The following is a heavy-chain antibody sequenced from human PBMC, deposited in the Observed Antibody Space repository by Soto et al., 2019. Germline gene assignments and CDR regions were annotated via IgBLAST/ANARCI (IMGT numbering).Heavy chain of an antibody. CDR3: ARFVNESSGWQYYFDL. CDR2: IIPNLNLA. CDR1: GDSFTSYT. D-gene: IGHD3-22*01. V-gene: IGHV1-69*02. Sequence: QVRLVQSGAEVKKPGFSVKVSCTASGDSFTSYTFHWVRQAPGQGLEWMGRIIPNLNLANYAQRFEGRVTITADRSTNTAYMELRRLTSGDTAMYYWARFVNESSGWQYYFDLWGQGTLVTVSS. J-gene: IGHJ4*02.